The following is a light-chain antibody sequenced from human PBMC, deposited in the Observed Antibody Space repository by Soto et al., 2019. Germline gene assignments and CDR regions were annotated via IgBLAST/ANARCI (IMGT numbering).Light chain of an antibody. CDR1: QSVSSSY. J-gene: IGKJ1*01. Sequence: EIALTQSPGTLSLSPGERATLSCRASQSVSSSYLAWYQQKPGQAPRLLLYGASSRATGIPDRFSGSGSGTDFTLTISSLEPEDFAVYYCQQNGSSPWTFGQGTKVEIK. CDR3: QQNGSSPWT. CDR2: GAS. V-gene: IGKV3-20*01.